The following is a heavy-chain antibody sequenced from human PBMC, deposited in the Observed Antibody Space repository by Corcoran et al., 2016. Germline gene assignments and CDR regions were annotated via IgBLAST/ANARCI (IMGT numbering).Heavy chain of an antibody. D-gene: IGHD6-19*01. J-gene: IGHJ4*02. V-gene: IGHV1-18*01. CDR3: ARDAGYSSGWAIDY. CDR2: ISAYNGNT. CDR1: GYTFTSYG. Sequence: QVQLVQSGAEVKKPGASVKVSCKASGYTFTSYGISWVRQAPGQGLEWMGWISAYNGNTNYAQKFQGRVTMTRDTSISTAYMELSRLRSDDTAVYYCARDAGYSSGWAIDYWGQGTLVTVSS.